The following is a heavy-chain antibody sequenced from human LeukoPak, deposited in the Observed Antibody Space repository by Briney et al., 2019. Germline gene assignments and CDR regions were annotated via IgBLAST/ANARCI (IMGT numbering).Heavy chain of an antibody. V-gene: IGHV4-34*01. CDR1: GGSFSGYY. CDR2: INHSGST. D-gene: IGHD5-18*01. J-gene: IGHJ4*02. CDR3: ARGLGTAMAVDY. Sequence: PSETLSLTCAVHGGSFSGYYWSWIRQPPGKGLEWIGEINHSGSTNYNPSLKSRVTISVDTSKNQFSLKLSSVTAADTAVYYCARGLGTAMAVDYWGQGTLVTVSS.